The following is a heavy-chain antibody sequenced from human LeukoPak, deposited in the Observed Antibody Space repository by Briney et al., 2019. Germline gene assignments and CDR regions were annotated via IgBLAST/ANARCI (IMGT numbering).Heavy chain of an antibody. CDR1: GFNFGTYW. J-gene: IGHJ4*02. Sequence: GSLRLSCAASGFNFGTYWMSWVRQAPGKGLEWLANIRQDGSVKFYVDSVKGRFTISRDNAKSSLYLQMNSLRVEDTAVYYCASSHDSSGKDWGQGTLVTVSS. CDR2: IRQDGSVK. D-gene: IGHD3-22*01. V-gene: IGHV3-7*01. CDR3: ASSHDSSGKD.